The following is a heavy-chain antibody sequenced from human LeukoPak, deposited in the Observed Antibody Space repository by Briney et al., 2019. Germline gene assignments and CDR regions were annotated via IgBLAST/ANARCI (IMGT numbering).Heavy chain of an antibody. CDR1: GYTFTSYA. Sequence: ASVKVSCKASGYTFTSYAMNWVRQAPGQGLEWMGWINTNTGNPTYAQGFTGRFVFSLDTSVSTAYLQISSLKAEDTAVYYCARHHASDYDFREDAFDIWGQGTMVTVSS. CDR3: ARHHASDYDFREDAFDI. D-gene: IGHD5-12*01. CDR2: INTNTGNP. V-gene: IGHV7-4-1*02. J-gene: IGHJ3*02.